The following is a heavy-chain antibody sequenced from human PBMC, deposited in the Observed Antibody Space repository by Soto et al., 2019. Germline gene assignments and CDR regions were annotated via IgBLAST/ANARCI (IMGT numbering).Heavy chain of an antibody. CDR1: GFTFSNYG. V-gene: IGHV3-33*01. J-gene: IGHJ6*01. D-gene: IGHD6-6*01. Sequence: QVQLVESGGGVVQTGSSLTLSCAASGFTFSNYGMHWVRQAPGKALERVAVIWHDGRNQYYADSVQGHFTVSRDNSDNTRYLQLKSLRGEDTAVYYCARVLSIAALGGAYTYYTLDVWGRGTTVSVSS. CDR3: ARVLSIAALGGAYTYYTLDV. CDR2: IWHDGRNQ.